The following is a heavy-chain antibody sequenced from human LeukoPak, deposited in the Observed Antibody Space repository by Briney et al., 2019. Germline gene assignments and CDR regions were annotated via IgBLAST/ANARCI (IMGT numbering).Heavy chain of an antibody. CDR2: ISGNSGTT. CDR1: GFTFSSYG. CDR3: AKDGAVAGVYYYYMDV. J-gene: IGHJ6*03. V-gene: IGHV3-23*01. Sequence: QPGGSLRLSCAASGFTFSSYGMSWVRQAPGKGLEWVSGISGNSGTTYYADSVKGRFTISRDNSKNTLYLQMNSLRAEDTAVYYCAKDGAVAGVYYYYMDVWGKGTTVTISS. D-gene: IGHD6-19*01.